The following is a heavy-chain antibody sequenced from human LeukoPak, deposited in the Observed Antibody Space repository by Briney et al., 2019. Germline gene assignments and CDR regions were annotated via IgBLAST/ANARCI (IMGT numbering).Heavy chain of an antibody. CDR1: GFTFSSYA. D-gene: IGHD3-10*01. CDR3: AKDRGIISDY. J-gene: IGHJ4*02. Sequence: GGSLRLSCAASGFTFSSYAMTWVRQAPGKGLEWVSGISASGVSTYYADSVKGRFTISRDNSKNTLYLQMNSLRVEDTAVYYCAKDRGIISDYWGQGTLVTVSS. CDR2: ISASGVST. V-gene: IGHV3-23*01.